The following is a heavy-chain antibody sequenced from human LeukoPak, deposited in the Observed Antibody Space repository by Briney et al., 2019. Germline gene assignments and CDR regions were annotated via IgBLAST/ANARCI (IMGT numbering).Heavy chain of an antibody. Sequence: PSETLSLTCAVYGGSFSGYYWSWIRQPPGKGLEWMGEINHSGSTNYNPSLKSRVTISVDTSKNQFSLKLSSVTAADTAVYYCAGLGLYGDPHDAFDIWGQGTMVTVSS. D-gene: IGHD4-17*01. J-gene: IGHJ3*02. CDR3: AGLGLYGDPHDAFDI. CDR1: GGSFSGYY. CDR2: INHSGST. V-gene: IGHV4-34*01.